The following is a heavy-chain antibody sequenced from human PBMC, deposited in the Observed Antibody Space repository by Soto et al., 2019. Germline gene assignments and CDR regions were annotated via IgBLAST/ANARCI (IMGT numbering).Heavy chain of an antibody. CDR3: ARAPTGSYGVWNA. CDR2: INTAGTTT. J-gene: IGHJ5*02. Sequence: EVQLVESGGDLVQPGGSLRLSCAASGFTFSSYWMHWVRQAPGKGLVWVSRINTAGTTTAYADSVKGRFTISRDNAKKTLYLQMYSLSAEDTAVYYCARAPTGSYGVWNAWGQGTLVTVSS. V-gene: IGHV3-74*01. CDR1: GFTFSSYW. D-gene: IGHD1-26*01.